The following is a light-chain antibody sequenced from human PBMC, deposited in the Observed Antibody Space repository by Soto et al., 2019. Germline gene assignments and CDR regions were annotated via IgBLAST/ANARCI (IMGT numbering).Light chain of an antibody. CDR3: CSYAGSYTWV. J-gene: IGLJ3*02. CDR2: DVS. V-gene: IGLV2-11*01. Sequence: QSVLTQPRSVSGSPGQSVTISCTGTSSDVGGYNYVSWYQQHPGKPPKLMICDVSKRPSGVPDRFSGSKSGNTASLTISGLQAEDEADYYCCSYAGSYTWVFGGGTKVTV. CDR1: SSDVGGYNY.